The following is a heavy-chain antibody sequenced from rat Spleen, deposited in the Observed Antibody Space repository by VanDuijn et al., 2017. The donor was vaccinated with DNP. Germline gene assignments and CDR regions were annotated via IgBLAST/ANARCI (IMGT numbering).Heavy chain of an antibody. V-gene: IGHV5-25*01. Sequence: EVQLVGSGGGLVQPGRSLKLSCAASGFIFNNYYMAWVRQAPKKGLEWVAAISPSGSSTYYPDSVKGRFTISRDNTKSSLYLQMDSLRSEDTASYYCARPNYGGYEGWFAYWGQGTLVTVSS. D-gene: IGHD1-11*01. J-gene: IGHJ3*01. CDR2: ISPSGSST. CDR3: ARPNYGGYEGWFAY. CDR1: GFIFNNYY.